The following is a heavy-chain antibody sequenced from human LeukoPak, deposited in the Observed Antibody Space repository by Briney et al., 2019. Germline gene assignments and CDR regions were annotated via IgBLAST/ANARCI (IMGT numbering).Heavy chain of an antibody. CDR1: GFTFSSYS. Sequence: GGSLRLSCAAPGFTFSSYSMNWVRQAPGKGLEWVSSISSSSSCIYYADSVKGRFTISRDNAKNSLYLQMNSLRAEDTAVYYCARDRVQLWLSYYYYGMDVWGQGTTVTVSS. CDR2: ISSSSSCI. V-gene: IGHV3-21*01. J-gene: IGHJ6*02. CDR3: ARDRVQLWLSYYYYGMDV. D-gene: IGHD5-18*01.